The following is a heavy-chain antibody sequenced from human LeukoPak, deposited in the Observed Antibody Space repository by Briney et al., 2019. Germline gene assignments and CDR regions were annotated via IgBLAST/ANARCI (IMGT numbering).Heavy chain of an antibody. Sequence: ASVKVSCKASGYTFTNYHMHWARQAPGQGLEWMGIMTPSGGPTSYAQKFQGRVTMTRDTSTSTVYMELSSLRSEDTAVYYCTGEYYDSDGYYSYWGQGTLVTVSS. CDR2: MTPSGGPT. J-gene: IGHJ4*02. CDR3: TGEYYDSDGYYSY. D-gene: IGHD3-22*01. V-gene: IGHV1-46*01. CDR1: GYTFTNYH.